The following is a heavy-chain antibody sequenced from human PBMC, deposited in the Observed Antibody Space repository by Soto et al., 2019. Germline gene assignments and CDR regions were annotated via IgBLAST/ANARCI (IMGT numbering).Heavy chain of an antibody. J-gene: IGHJ6*02. D-gene: IGHD7-27*01. V-gene: IGHV4-59*01. CDR2: IYYSGST. Sequence: SETLSLTCTVSGGSIGSYYWSWIRQPPGKGLEWIGYIYYSGSTNYNPSLKSRVTISVDTSKNQFSLKLSSVTAADTAVYYCARDRPMTRLGSYYYGMDVWGQGTTVTVSS. CDR3: ARDRPMTRLGSYYYGMDV. CDR1: GGSIGSYY.